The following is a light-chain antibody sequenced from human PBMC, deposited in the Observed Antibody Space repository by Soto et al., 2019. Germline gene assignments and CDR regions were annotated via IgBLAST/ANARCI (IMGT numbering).Light chain of an antibody. Sequence: QSALTQPASVSGSPGQSITISCTGTSSDVGGYNYVSLYQQHPGKAPKLMIYDVSHRPSGVSNHFSGSKSGNTACRTISGLQAEDEAKYDCSPYTSSSTHVVFGRGTTLTVL. CDR3: SPYTSSSTHVV. J-gene: IGLJ2*01. V-gene: IGLV2-14*01. CDR1: SSDVGGYNY. CDR2: DVS.